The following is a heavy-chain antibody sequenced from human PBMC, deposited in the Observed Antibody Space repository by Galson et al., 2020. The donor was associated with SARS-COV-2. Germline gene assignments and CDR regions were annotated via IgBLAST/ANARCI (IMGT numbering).Heavy chain of an antibody. V-gene: IGHV3-23*01. D-gene: IGHD1-26*01. CDR2: IGDDGRTT. CDR3: VRGRPVGSTPHPLDY. CDR1: GFTFSSPG. Sequence: GGSLRLSCAASGFTFSSPGMRWVRQAPGKGLERVSSIGDDGRTTRYADSGKGRFTISRDNSKNTLYLQMNSLRAEDTAMYYCVRGRPVGSTPHPLDYWGQGTLVTVSS. J-gene: IGHJ4*02.